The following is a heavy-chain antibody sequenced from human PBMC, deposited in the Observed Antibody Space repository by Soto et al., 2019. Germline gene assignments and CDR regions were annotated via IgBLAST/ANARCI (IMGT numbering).Heavy chain of an antibody. Sequence: PSETLSLTCAVYGGSFSGYYWSWIRQPPGKGLEWIGEINHSGSTNYNPSLKSRVTISVDTSKNQFSLKLSSVTAADTAVYYCARGLISPYYYFYMDVWGKGTTVTVSS. D-gene: IGHD2-15*01. CDR1: GGSFSGYY. CDR2: INHSGST. J-gene: IGHJ6*03. V-gene: IGHV4-34*01. CDR3: ARGLISPYYYFYMDV.